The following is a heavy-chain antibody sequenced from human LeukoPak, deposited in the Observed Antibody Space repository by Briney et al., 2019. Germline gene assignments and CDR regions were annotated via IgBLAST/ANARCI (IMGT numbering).Heavy chain of an antibody. CDR1: GGSISGGDYY. D-gene: IGHD2-15*01. J-gene: IGHJ5*02. CDR2: IYYGGST. V-gene: IGHV4-39*01. CDR3: ARLLGYCSGGSCYPPS. Sequence: SETLSLTCTVSGGSISGGDYYWSWIRQPPGKGLEWIGTIYYGGSTYYNPSLKSRVTISADASKNQFSLRLSSVTAADTAVYYCARLLGYCSGGSCYPPSWGQGTLVTVSS.